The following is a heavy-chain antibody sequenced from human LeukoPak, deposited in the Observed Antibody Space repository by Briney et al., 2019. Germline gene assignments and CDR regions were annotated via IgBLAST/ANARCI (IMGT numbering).Heavy chain of an antibody. D-gene: IGHD3-22*01. CDR1: GGSISYY. Sequence: SETLSLTCTVSGGSISYYWSWIRQPPGKGLEWIGYIYYSGSTNYNPSLKSRVTISVDTSKNQFSLNLSSVTAADTAVYYCASDSPDSSCYYPLAYWGQGTLVTVSS. J-gene: IGHJ4*02. V-gene: IGHV4-59*01. CDR3: ASDSPDSSCYYPLAY. CDR2: IYYSGST.